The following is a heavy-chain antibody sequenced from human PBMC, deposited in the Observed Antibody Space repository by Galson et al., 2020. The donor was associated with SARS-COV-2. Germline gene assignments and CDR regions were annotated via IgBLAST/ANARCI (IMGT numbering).Heavy chain of an antibody. V-gene: IGHV3-23*01. Sequence: GGSLRLSCAASGFTFSSYAMSWVRQAPGKGLEWVSAISGSGGRTYYADSVKGRFTISRDNSKNTLYLQMNSLRAEDTAVYYCAKDAGGYCSGGSCYSIDYWGQGTLVTVSS. D-gene: IGHD2-15*01. CDR1: GFTFSSYA. J-gene: IGHJ4*02. CDR2: ISGSGGRT. CDR3: AKDAGGYCSGGSCYSIDY.